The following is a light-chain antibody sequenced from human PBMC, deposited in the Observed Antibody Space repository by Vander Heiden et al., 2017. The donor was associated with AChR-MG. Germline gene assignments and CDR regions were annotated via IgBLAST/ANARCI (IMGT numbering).Light chain of an antibody. CDR3: QFSWT. CDR2: GAS. Sequence: EIVLTQSPGPLSLSPGEGATLSCRASQSVSSSYLAWYQQKPGQAPRLLIYGASSRATGIPDRFSGSGSGTDFTLTISRLEPEDFAVYYCQFSWTFGQGTKVEIK. CDR1: QSVSSSY. J-gene: IGKJ1*01. V-gene: IGKV3-20*01.